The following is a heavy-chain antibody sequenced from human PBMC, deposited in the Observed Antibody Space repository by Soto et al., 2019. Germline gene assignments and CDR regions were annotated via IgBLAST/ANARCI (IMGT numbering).Heavy chain of an antibody. CDR3: AKGLRYNWNRFDY. Sequence: LRLSCAASGFTFSSYAMSWVRQAPGKGLEWVSAISGSGGSTYYVDSVKGRFTISRDNSKNTLYLQMNSLRAEDTAVYYCAKGLRYNWNRFDYWGQGTLVTVSS. D-gene: IGHD1-20*01. CDR2: ISGSGGST. CDR1: GFTFSSYA. V-gene: IGHV3-23*01. J-gene: IGHJ4*02.